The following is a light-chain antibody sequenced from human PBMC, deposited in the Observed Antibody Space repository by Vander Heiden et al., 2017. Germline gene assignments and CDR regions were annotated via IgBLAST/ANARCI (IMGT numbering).Light chain of an antibody. CDR3: QQSNSTPLT. V-gene: IGKV1-39*01. Sequence: DIQITQSPSSLSVSVGHRVPITSRASLSITSHLNWYQQKPGKAPKLLIFVASSLQSGVPSRFSASGSGTDFTLTISSLQPEDFATYYCQQSNSTPLTFGGGTKVEIK. CDR1: LSITSH. CDR2: VAS. J-gene: IGKJ4*01.